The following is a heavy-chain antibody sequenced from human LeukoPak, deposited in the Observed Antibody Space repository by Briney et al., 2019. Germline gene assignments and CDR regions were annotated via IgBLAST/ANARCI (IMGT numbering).Heavy chain of an antibody. CDR1: GGSISSGGYY. D-gene: IGHD6-19*01. J-gene: IGHJ4*02. Sequence: SSETLSLTCTVSGGSISSGGYYWSWIRQHPGKGLEWIGYIYYSGSTYYNPSLKSRVTISVDKSNNQSSLQLSSVTAADTAIYYCARKNFNSGYFDSWGQGTLVTVSS. CDR3: ARKNFNSGYFDS. CDR2: IYYSGST. V-gene: IGHV4-31*03.